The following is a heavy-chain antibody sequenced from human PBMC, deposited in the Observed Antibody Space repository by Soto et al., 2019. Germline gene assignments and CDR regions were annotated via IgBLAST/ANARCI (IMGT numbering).Heavy chain of an antibody. D-gene: IGHD5-18*01. Sequence: GGSLRLSCAASGFTFSNAWMSWVRQAPGKGLEWVGRIKSKTDGGTTDYAAPVKGRFTISRDDSKNTLYLQMNSLKTEDTAVYYCARDLGYSYGYRSYGMDVWGQGTTVTVSS. J-gene: IGHJ6*02. CDR1: GFTFSNAW. CDR3: ARDLGYSYGYRSYGMDV. V-gene: IGHV3-15*01. CDR2: IKSKTDGGTT.